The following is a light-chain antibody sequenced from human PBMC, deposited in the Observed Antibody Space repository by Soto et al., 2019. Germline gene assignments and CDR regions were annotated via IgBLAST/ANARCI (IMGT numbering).Light chain of an antibody. Sequence: QSALTQPASVSGSPGQSITISCTGTSSDVGGYNYVSWYQQHPGKAPKLLIFEVSNRPSGVSSRFSGSKSGNTASLTISGLQAEDEADYYCSSYTSGSSRVFGGGTKLTV. CDR2: EVS. J-gene: IGLJ2*01. V-gene: IGLV2-14*01. CDR1: SSDVGGYNY. CDR3: SSYTSGSSRV.